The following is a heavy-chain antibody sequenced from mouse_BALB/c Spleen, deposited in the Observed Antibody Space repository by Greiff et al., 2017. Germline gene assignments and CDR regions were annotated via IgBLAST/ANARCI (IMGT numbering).Heavy chain of an antibody. D-gene: IGHD2-1*01. CDR1: GFTFSSFG. CDR3: ARSGYGNYDYYAMDY. CDR2: ISSGSSTI. V-gene: IGHV5-17*02. J-gene: IGHJ4*01. Sequence: EVKVVESGGGLVQPGGSRKLSCAASGFTFSSFGMHWVRQAPEKGLEWVAYISSGSSTIYYADTVKGRFTISRDNPKNTLFLQMTSLRSEDTAMYYCARSGYGNYDYYAMDYWGQGTSVTVSS.